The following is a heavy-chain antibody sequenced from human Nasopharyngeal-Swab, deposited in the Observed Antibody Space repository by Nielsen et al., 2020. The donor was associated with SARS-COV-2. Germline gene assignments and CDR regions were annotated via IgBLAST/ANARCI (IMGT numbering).Heavy chain of an antibody. Sequence: WIRQPPGKGLEWIGYIYYSGSTNYNPSLKSRVTISVDTSKNQFSLKLSSVTAADTAVYYCARDLNPNSSGWLPYYYYDMDVWGQGTTVTVSS. CDR2: IYYSGST. D-gene: IGHD6-19*01. CDR3: ARDLNPNSSGWLPYYYYDMDV. J-gene: IGHJ6*02. V-gene: IGHV4-59*01.